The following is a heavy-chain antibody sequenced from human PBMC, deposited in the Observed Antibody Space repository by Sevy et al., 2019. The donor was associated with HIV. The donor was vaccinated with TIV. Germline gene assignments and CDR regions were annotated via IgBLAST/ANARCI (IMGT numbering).Heavy chain of an antibody. D-gene: IGHD1-1*01. J-gene: IGHJ4*01. V-gene: IGHV3-74*01. CDR2: ISHDGTSM. CDR1: GFTFSYYW. CDR3: ARGTSDWNGIDY. Sequence: GGPLRLSCAVSGFTFSYYWMHWVRQVPGKVLVWVSRISHDGTSMIYSDSLKGRFAISRDDAKNTLFLQMNSLRDEDTAVYFCARGTSDWNGIDYWGQGTLVTVSS.